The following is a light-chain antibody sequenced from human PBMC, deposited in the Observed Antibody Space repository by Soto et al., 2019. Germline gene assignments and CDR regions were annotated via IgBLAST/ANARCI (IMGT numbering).Light chain of an antibody. CDR3: QHYNSYSEA. CDR1: QNIRSR. J-gene: IGKJ1*01. Sequence: DFQMTQSPSTLSASVGDRVTITCRASQNIRSRLAWFQQKPGKAPKRLIYAASNLQSGVPSRFSGSGSGTEFTLTISSLQPDDFATYYCQHYNSYSEAFGQGTRWIS. V-gene: IGKV1-5*01. CDR2: AAS.